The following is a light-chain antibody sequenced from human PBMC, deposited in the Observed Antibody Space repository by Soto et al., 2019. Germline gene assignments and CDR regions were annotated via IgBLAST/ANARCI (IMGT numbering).Light chain of an antibody. J-gene: IGKJ1*01. CDR2: DAT. CDR1: QSVTNNF. CDR3: QQYGSTPVT. Sequence: EIVLSQSPGTLSLSPGEGDTLSCRASQSVTNNFLAWYQQKPGQAPRLLIYDATSRATGIPDRFSGSGSGTDFTLTINRLEPEDFAVYYCQQYGSTPVTFGQRSMVDI. V-gene: IGKV3-20*01.